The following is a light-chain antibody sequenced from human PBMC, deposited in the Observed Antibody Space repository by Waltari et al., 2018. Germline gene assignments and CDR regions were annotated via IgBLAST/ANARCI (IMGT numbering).Light chain of an antibody. J-gene: IGKJ1*01. CDR2: GAS. V-gene: IGKV3-15*01. Sequence: EIMMMQSPATLSVSPGERATLPCRASQSVSSNLAWYQHNPGQAPRLLIYGASTRATGYPARFSGSGSGTEFTLTISSRQSEDFAVYYCQQYNNWPWTFGQGTKVENK. CDR3: QQYNNWPWT. CDR1: QSVSSN.